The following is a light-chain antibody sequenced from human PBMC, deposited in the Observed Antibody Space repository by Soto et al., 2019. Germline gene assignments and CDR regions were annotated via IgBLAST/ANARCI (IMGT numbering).Light chain of an antibody. J-gene: IGLJ2*01. CDR2: EGT. Sequence: QSALTQPASVSASPGQSITISCTGTSSNVGTYDLVSWYQHHPDKAPKLIIYEGTKRPSGISSRFSGSKSGNTASLTISGLQAEGDADYYCCSFAVGAAVVFGGGTKVTVL. V-gene: IGLV2-23*01. CDR3: CSFAVGAAVV. CDR1: SSNVGTYDL.